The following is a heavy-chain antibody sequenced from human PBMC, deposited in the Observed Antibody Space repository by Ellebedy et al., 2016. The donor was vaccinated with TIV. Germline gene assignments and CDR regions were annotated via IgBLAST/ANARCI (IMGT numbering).Heavy chain of an antibody. Sequence: MPSETLSLTCTVSNDSIGRYFWNWMRQTPGKGLEWIGYIFYSGTTTYNPSLKSRVAISADTSKNQFSLKLSSVTAADTAIYYLARRLRYGDWYFDLWGRGTLVTVSS. CDR2: IFYSGTT. CDR1: NDSIGRYF. D-gene: IGHD4-17*01. V-gene: IGHV4-59*01. J-gene: IGHJ2*01. CDR3: ARRLRYGDWYFDL.